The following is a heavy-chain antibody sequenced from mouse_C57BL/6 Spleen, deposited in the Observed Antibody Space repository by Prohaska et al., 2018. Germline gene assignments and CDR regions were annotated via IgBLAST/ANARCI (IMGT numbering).Heavy chain of an antibody. CDR2: INPNNGGT. CDR3: ARGYSLYAMDY. D-gene: IGHD2-12*01. Sequence: GKSLDWLGDINPNNGGTSYNQKFKGKATLTVDKSSSTAYMELRSLTSEDSAVYYCARGYSLYAMDYWGQGTSVTVSS. J-gene: IGHJ4*01. V-gene: IGHV1-26*01.